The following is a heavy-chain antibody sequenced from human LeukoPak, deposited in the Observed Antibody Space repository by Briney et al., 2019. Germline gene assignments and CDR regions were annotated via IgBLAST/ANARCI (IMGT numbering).Heavy chain of an antibody. CDR2: ISSSSIYI. D-gene: IGHD1-26*01. Sequence: PGGSLRLSCAASGFTFSSYSMNWFRQAPGKGLEWVSSISSSSIYIYYADSVKGRFTISRDNAKNSLYLQMNSLRAEDTAVYYCARALPSPLYSGSYADAFDIWGQGTMVTVSS. J-gene: IGHJ3*02. CDR1: GFTFSSYS. CDR3: ARALPSPLYSGSYADAFDI. V-gene: IGHV3-21*01.